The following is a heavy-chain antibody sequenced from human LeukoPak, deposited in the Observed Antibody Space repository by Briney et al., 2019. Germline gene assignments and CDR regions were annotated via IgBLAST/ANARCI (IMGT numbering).Heavy chain of an antibody. Sequence: PGGSLRLSCAASGFTFSSYAMSWVRQAPGKGLEWVSAISGSGGSTYYADSVKGRFTISRDNSKNTLYLQMNSLRAEDTAVYYCAFGSGWYGGAFDIWGQGTMVTVSS. CDR3: AFGSGWYGGAFDI. CDR2: ISGSGGST. CDR1: GFTFSSYA. D-gene: IGHD6-19*01. V-gene: IGHV3-23*01. J-gene: IGHJ3*02.